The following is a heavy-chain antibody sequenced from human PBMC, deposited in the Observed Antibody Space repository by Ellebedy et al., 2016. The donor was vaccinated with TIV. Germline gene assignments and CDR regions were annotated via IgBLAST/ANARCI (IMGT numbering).Heavy chain of an antibody. D-gene: IGHD6-13*01. J-gene: IGHJ5*02. CDR2: VIHDGAIT. Sequence: GESLKISCAASGFTFTSYAMTWVRQAPGKGLEWVSSVIHDGAITYYADAVKGRFTISRDNSRNTLYLQMNSLRAEDSAIYFCGRDAVTRNSRWDWFDPWGQGSLVTVSS. CDR1: GFTFTSYA. V-gene: IGHV3-23*01. CDR3: GRDAVTRNSRWDWFDP.